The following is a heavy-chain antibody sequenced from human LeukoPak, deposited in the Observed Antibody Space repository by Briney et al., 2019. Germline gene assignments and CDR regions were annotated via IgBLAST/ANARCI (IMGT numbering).Heavy chain of an antibody. CDR3: ARFQIVVVPAAINWFDP. D-gene: IGHD2-2*02. CDR2: INPNSGGT. CDR1: GYTFTGYY. Sequence: ASVKVPCKASGYTFTGYYMHWVRQAPGQGLEWMGWINPNSGGTNYAQKFQGRVTMTRDTSISTAYMELSRLRSDDTAVYYCARFQIVVVPAAINWFDPWGQGTLVTVSS. J-gene: IGHJ5*02. V-gene: IGHV1-2*02.